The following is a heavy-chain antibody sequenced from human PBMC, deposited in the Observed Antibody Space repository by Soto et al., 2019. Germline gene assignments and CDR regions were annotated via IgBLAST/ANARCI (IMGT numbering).Heavy chain of an antibody. J-gene: IGHJ4*02. CDR1: GFTYDDYD. V-gene: IGHV3-9*01. CDR3: AKGRGGSYGGDSFDY. CDR2: ISWNSGRT. Sequence: EVQLVESGGGLVQPGRSLRLSCAASGFTYDDYDMHWVRQAPGKGLEWVSAISWNSGRTAYADSVKGRFTISRDNAKNSLYLQRNRLRAEDTALYHCAKGRGGSYGGDSFDYWGQGTLVTVSS. D-gene: IGHD1-26*01.